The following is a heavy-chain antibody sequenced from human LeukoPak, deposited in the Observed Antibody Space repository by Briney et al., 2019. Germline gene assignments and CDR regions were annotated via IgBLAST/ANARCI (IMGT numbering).Heavy chain of an antibody. Sequence: SETLSLTCAVYGGFFSGDFWSWIRQSPGKGLEWIGEINHSGSTNYNPSLKSRVTISVDTSKNQFSLKLSSVTAADTAVYYCARHSPVGIYYFDYWGQGTLVTVSS. CDR2: INHSGST. D-gene: IGHD1-26*01. J-gene: IGHJ4*02. V-gene: IGHV4-34*01. CDR1: GGFFSGDF. CDR3: ARHSPVGIYYFDY.